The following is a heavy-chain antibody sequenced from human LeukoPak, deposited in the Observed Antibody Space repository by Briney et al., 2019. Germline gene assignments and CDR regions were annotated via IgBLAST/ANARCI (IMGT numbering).Heavy chain of an antibody. CDR2: INPNSGGT. CDR3: AKSPSYYYDSSGYHYFDY. Sequence: ASVKVSCKASGYTFTGYYMHWVRQAPGQGLEWMGWINPNSGGTNYAQKFQGRVTMTRDTPISTAYMELSRLRSDDTAVYYCAKSPSYYYDSSGYHYFDYWGQGTLVTVSS. V-gene: IGHV1-2*02. CDR1: GYTFTGYY. J-gene: IGHJ4*02. D-gene: IGHD3-22*01.